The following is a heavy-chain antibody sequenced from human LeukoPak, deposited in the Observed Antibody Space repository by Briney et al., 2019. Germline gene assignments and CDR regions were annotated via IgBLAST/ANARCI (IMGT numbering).Heavy chain of an antibody. CDR3: ARVYGGDSGYDEYFFDY. V-gene: IGHV4-30-2*01. D-gene: IGHD5-12*01. J-gene: IGHJ4*02. CDR2: IYVGGST. Sequence: PPETLSLTCAVSGGSISTGGYSWSWIRQPPGRGLEWIGYIYVGGSTYSNPSRRSRVTISVHRSQNRFSLKLNSVTAADTAVYYCARVYGGDSGYDEYFFDYWGQGTLVTVSS. CDR1: GGSISTGGYS.